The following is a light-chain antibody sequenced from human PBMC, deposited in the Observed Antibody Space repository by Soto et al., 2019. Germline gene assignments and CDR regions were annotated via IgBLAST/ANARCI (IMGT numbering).Light chain of an antibody. J-gene: IGKJ1*01. CDR2: GAS. CDR1: QSVSSSY. V-gene: IGKV3-20*01. Sequence: EIVLTQSPGTLSLSPGERATLSCRASQSVSSSYLAWYQQKPGQAPRLLIYGASSRATGIPDRFSGSGSGTDFTLTISRLEPEDFAVYYCQQPWGTFGQGTKVDIK. CDR3: QQPWGT.